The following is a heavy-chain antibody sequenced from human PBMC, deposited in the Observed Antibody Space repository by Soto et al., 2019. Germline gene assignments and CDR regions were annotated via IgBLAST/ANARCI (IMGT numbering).Heavy chain of an antibody. Sequence: SETLSLTCTVSGGSISIYYWSWIRHPAGKGLEWIGRIYTSGSTNYNPSLKSRVTMSVDTSKNQFSLKLSSVTAADTAVYYCARVVAAAGRDGGYYYYGMDVWGQGTTVTVSS. CDR1: GGSISIYY. V-gene: IGHV4-4*07. D-gene: IGHD6-13*01. CDR3: ARVVAAAGRDGGYYYYGMDV. J-gene: IGHJ6*02. CDR2: IYTSGST.